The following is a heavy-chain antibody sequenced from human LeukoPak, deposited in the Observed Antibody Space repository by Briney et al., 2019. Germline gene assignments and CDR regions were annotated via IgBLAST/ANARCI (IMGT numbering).Heavy chain of an antibody. CDR1: GGSISSSSYY. CDR3: ARGQGGGYSYGSFDY. D-gene: IGHD5-18*01. Sequence: SETLSLTCTVSGGSISSSSYYWGWIRQPPGKGLEWIGSIYYSGSTYYNPSLKSRVTISVDTSKNQFSLKLSSVTAADTAVYYCARGQGGGYSYGSFDYWGQGTLVTVSS. V-gene: IGHV4-39*07. J-gene: IGHJ4*02. CDR2: IYYSGST.